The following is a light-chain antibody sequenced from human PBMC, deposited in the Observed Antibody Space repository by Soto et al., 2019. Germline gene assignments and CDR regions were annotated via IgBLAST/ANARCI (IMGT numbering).Light chain of an antibody. CDR3: QQRSNWIT. Sequence: EIVLTQSPATLSLSPEESATLSCRASQSINNYLAWYQQKSGQAPRLLIYDASNRATGIPARFSGSGSGTDFTLTISSLEPEDFAVYYCQQRSNWITFGQGTRLEIK. CDR1: QSINNY. V-gene: IGKV3-11*01. J-gene: IGKJ5*01. CDR2: DAS.